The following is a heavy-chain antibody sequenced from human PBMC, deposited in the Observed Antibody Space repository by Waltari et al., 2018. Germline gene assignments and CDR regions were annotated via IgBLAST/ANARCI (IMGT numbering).Heavy chain of an antibody. CDR3: GRQVTAAHGFII. V-gene: IGHV3-74*03. D-gene: IGHD2-21*02. Sequence: EVQLVESGGGLVQPGESLRLSCTASGFTFSTHWMHWVRQAPGKGLEWVSRISPDVTFTEYADSVKGRFIISRDNAKDTMFLQMNSLRTEDTAVYYCGRQVTAAHGFIIWGQGTVVTVSS. CDR1: GFTFSTHW. CDR2: ISPDVTFT. J-gene: IGHJ3*02.